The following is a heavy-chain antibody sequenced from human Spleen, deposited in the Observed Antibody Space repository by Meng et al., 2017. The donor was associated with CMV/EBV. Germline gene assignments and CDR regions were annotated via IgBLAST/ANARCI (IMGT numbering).Heavy chain of an antibody. D-gene: IGHD2-2*01. V-gene: IGHV3-20*04. Sequence: GGSLRLSCAASGFTFSNAWMSWVRQAPGRGLEWVCDINWNSGNIEYADSVKGRFTISRDNAKNFLYLQMNSLRAEDTALYYCARGGCSTTSCYPDAFDVWGRGTMVTVSS. CDR2: INWNSGNI. CDR1: GFTFSNAW. J-gene: IGHJ3*01. CDR3: ARGGCSTTSCYPDAFDV.